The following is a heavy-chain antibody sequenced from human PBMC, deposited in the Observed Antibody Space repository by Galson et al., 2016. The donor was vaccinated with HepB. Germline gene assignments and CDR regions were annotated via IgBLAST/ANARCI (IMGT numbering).Heavy chain of an antibody. Sequence: SLRLSCAASGFTFSSYGMHWVRQAPGKGLEWVAVIWYDGSNKYYADSVKSRFTISRDNSKNTLYLQMNSLRAEDTAVYYCASSYDSSGYYRYWGQGTLVTVSS. CDR1: GFTFSSYG. V-gene: IGHV3-33*01. CDR3: ASSYDSSGYYRY. CDR2: IWYDGSNK. D-gene: IGHD3-22*01. J-gene: IGHJ4*02.